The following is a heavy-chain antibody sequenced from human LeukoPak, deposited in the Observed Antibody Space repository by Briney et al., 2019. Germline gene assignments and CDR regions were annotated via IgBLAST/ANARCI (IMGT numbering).Heavy chain of an antibody. Sequence: PSETLSLTCAVYGGSFSGYFWNWIRQPPGKGLEWIGEINHSGSTHHNPSLKSRVTISIDTSKNQISLKLSSVTAADTAVYYCAGGPESGSYFAWFGPWGQGTLVTVSS. V-gene: IGHV4-34*01. D-gene: IGHD3-10*01. CDR3: AGGPESGSYFAWFGP. CDR2: INHSGST. J-gene: IGHJ5*02. CDR1: GGSFSGYF.